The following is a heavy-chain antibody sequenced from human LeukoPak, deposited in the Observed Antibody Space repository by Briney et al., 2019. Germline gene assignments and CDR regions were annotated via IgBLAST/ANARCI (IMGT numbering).Heavy chain of an antibody. CDR2: ISGSGGST. D-gene: IGHD6-19*01. Sequence: GGSLRLSCAASGFTFSSYAMSWVRQAPGKGLEWVSAISGSGGSTYYADSVKGRFTISRDNSKNTLYLQMNSLRAEDTAVYYCAKGGRYSSGWPYFDYWGQGTLVTDSS. J-gene: IGHJ4*02. V-gene: IGHV3-23*01. CDR1: GFTFSSYA. CDR3: AKGGRYSSGWPYFDY.